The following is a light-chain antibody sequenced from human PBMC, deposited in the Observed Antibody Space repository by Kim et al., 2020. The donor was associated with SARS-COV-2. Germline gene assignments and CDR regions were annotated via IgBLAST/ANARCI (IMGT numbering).Light chain of an antibody. CDR3: QQYGNSPLT. V-gene: IGKV3-20*01. CDR2: GAS. CDR1: QSVSSSY. Sequence: LSPGERATRSCRASQSVSSSYLAWYQQKPGQTPRLLIDGASSRATDIPDRFSGSGSGTDFTLTISRLEAEDFAVYYCQQYGNSPLTFGGGTKLEI. J-gene: IGKJ4*01.